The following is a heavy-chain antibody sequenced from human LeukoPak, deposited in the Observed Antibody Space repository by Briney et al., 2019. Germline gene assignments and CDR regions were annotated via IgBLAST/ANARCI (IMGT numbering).Heavy chain of an antibody. D-gene: IGHD6-19*01. CDR2: IKQDGSEK. CDR3: ARSSGWFSGAFDI. V-gene: IGHV3-7*01. J-gene: IGHJ3*02. Sequence: PGGSLRLSCAASGFIFSPYAMSWVRQAPGKGLEWVANIKQDGSEKYYVDSVKGRFTISRDNAKNSLYLQMNSLRAEDTAVYYCARSSGWFSGAFDIWGQGTMVTVSS. CDR1: GFIFSPYA.